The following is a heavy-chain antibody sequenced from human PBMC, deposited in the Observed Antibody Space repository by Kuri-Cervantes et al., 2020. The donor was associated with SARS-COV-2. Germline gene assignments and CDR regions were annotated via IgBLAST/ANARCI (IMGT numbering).Heavy chain of an antibody. Sequence: AVKVSCKSSGYTFTSYDMHWVRQAPGQELEWMGCINPNSGGTNYAQKLQDRVTMTRDTSISTAYMELSRLRSDDTAVYYCARDLVVPAASGTDYWGQGTLVTVSS. D-gene: IGHD2-2*01. V-gene: IGHV1-2*02. CDR2: INPNSGGT. CDR3: ARDLVVPAASGTDY. CDR1: GYTFTSYD. J-gene: IGHJ4*02.